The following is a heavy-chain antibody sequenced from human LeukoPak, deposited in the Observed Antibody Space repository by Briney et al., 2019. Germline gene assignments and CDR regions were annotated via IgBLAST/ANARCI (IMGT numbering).Heavy chain of an antibody. CDR3: AREYYSYRAFDI. V-gene: IGHV3-48*04. J-gene: IGHJ3*02. Sequence: GGSLRLSCAASGFTFSSYSMNWVRQAPGKGLEWVSYISSSSSTIHYADSVKGRFTISRDNAKNSLYLQMNSLRAEDTAVYYCAREYYSYRAFDIWGQGTMVTVSS. CDR2: ISSSSSTI. D-gene: IGHD3-10*01. CDR1: GFTFSSYS.